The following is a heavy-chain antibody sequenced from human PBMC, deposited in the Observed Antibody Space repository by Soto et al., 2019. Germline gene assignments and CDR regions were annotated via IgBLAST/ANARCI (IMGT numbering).Heavy chain of an antibody. CDR2: ISAYNGNT. CDR1: GYTFTSYG. Sequence: QVQLVQSGAEVKKPGASVKVSCKASGYTFTSYGISWVRQAPGQGLEWMGWISAYNGNTNYAQKLQGKVTMATGTSPGTAYMALRSLRSDDTAVYYCARDLGYDFWSGYYTFMAYYGMDVWGQGTTVTVSS. V-gene: IGHV1-18*01. D-gene: IGHD3-3*01. CDR3: ARDLGYDFWSGYYTFMAYYGMDV. J-gene: IGHJ6*02.